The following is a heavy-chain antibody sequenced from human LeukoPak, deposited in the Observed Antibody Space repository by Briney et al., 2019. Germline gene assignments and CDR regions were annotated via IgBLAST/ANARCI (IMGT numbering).Heavy chain of an antibody. CDR1: GFTFSSYA. CDR2: IWYDGSSK. Sequence: GGSLRLSCAASGFTFSSYAMHWVRQAPGKGLEWAAVIWYDGSSKYYADSVKGRFTISRDNSKNTLHLQMNSLRAEDTAVYYCARHHGANYYYYDMDVWGQGTTVTVSS. D-gene: IGHD4-17*01. V-gene: IGHV3-33*01. CDR3: ARHHGANYYYYDMDV. J-gene: IGHJ6*02.